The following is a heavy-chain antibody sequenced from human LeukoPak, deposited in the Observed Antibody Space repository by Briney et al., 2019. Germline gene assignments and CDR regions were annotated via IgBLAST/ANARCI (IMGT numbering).Heavy chain of an antibody. J-gene: IGHJ4*02. CDR2: LKGDGSEK. CDR1: GVSVSDNN. Sequence: GGALRLSCAASGVSVSDNNTYSVRQAPGKGVEWVTNLKGDGSEKCYGHSVKVRFTISRDNAKNSLYLELNSLRVEDTAVYYCARDSSGYQWGQGTLVTVSS. D-gene: IGHD3-22*01. V-gene: IGHV3-7*01. CDR3: ARDSSGYQ.